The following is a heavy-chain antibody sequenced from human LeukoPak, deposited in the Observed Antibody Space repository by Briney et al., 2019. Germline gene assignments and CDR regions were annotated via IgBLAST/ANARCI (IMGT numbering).Heavy chain of an antibody. J-gene: IGHJ6*03. CDR1: DDSITMYY. CDR3: ARGRVSSSTWYSTYYYYFCMDV. V-gene: IGHV4-59*01. CDR2: VYHTGST. D-gene: IGHD1-1*01. Sequence: SETLSLTCSVSDDSITMYYLTWIRQPPGKGLEWIGYVYHTGSTNFNPSLNGRVSISRDTTNNLFSLRLRSVTAADTAVYFCARGRVSSSTWYSTYYYYFCMDVWGKGTTVTVSS.